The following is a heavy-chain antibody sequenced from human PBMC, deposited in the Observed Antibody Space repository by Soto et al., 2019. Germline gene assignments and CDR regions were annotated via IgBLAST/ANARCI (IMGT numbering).Heavy chain of an antibody. CDR3: ARDHVVVVVAATTHYYYYGMDV. CDR1: GGSISSYY. V-gene: IGHV4-59*12. CDR2: IYYSGST. J-gene: IGHJ6*02. Sequence: SETLSLTCTVSGGSISSYYWSWIRQPPGKGLEWIGYIYYSGSTNYNPSPKSRVTISVDRSKNQFSLKLSSVTAADTAVYYCARDHVVVVVAATTHYYYYGMDVWGQGTTVTVSS. D-gene: IGHD2-15*01.